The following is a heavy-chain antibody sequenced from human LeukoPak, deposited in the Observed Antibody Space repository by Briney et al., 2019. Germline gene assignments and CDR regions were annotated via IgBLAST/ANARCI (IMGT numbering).Heavy chain of an antibody. D-gene: IGHD3-10*02. Sequence: GGSLRLSCAASGFTFSSYAMSWVRQAPGKGLEWVAFIRFDGSSKYYADSVKGRFTISRDNSKNTLYLQMNSLRAEDTAVYYCARDSQHFSARGYFDYWGQGTLVPVSS. V-gene: IGHV3-30*02. J-gene: IGHJ4*02. CDR3: ARDSQHFSARGYFDY. CDR1: GFTFSSYA. CDR2: IRFDGSSK.